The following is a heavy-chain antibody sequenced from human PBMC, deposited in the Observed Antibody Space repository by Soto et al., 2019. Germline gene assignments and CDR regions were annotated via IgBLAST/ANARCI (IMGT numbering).Heavy chain of an antibody. J-gene: IGHJ4*02. CDR2: VYHNGLT. Sequence: SETLSLTCAVSGDSISTNKWWSWVRQPPGKGLEWIGEVYHNGLTNYNASLKSRVTMSVDTSKNQFSLKLTSVTAADTAIYYCARDVAVPGESDRFDYWGPGTLVTVSS. D-gene: IGHD6-19*01. CDR3: ARDVAVPGESDRFDY. V-gene: IGHV4-4*02. CDR1: GDSISTNKW.